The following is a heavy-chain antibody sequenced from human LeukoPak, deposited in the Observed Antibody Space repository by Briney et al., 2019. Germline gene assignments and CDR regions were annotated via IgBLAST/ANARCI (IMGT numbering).Heavy chain of an antibody. J-gene: IGHJ3*02. CDR3: ATGIITAYEI. V-gene: IGHV3-21*06. CDR1: GFTFSSYS. Sequence: GGSLRLSCAASGFTFSSYSMNWVRQAPGKELEWVSSISSSSSYIYYADSVKGRFTISRDNAKNQVYLQMNSLRAEDTALYYCATGIITAYEIWGQGTMVTVSS. CDR2: ISSSSSYI. D-gene: IGHD1-14*01.